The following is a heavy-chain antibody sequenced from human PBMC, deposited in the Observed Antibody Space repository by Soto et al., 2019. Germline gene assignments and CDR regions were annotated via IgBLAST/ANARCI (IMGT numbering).Heavy chain of an antibody. CDR2: VSFDGNKK. D-gene: IGHD3-9*01. Sequence: GVSLRLSCAASGFTFSIYAIHWVRQAPGKGLEWVAVVSFDGNKKHYADSVKGRFTISRDTSNNTLFLQINSLRAEDTAVYYCARDSMTGLNWFDPWGQGTLVTVSS. CDR3: ARDSMTGLNWFDP. CDR1: GFTFSIYA. J-gene: IGHJ5*02. V-gene: IGHV3-30-3*01.